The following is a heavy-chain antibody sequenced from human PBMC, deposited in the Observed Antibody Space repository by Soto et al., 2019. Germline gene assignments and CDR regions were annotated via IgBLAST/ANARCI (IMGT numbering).Heavy chain of an antibody. CDR2: IYYSGST. CDR1: GGSISSGDSY. D-gene: IGHD2-15*01. V-gene: IGHV4-30-4*01. Sequence: QVQLQESGPGLVKPSQTLSLTCTVSGGSISSGDSYWSWIRQPPGKGLEWIGYIYYSGSTYYKPPLKSRLTISLDTSNNPFSLKLTSVTAADTAVYYCARGGGTSNTYGMDVWGQGTTVTVSS. CDR3: ARGGGTSNTYGMDV. J-gene: IGHJ6*02.